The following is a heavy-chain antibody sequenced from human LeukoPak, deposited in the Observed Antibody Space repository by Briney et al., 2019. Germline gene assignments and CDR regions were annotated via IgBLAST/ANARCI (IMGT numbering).Heavy chain of an antibody. CDR2: IIPLFGSL. CDR1: GGTFGTNG. CDR3: ARVITIRQPPYYFYMDV. D-gene: IGHD3-10*01. J-gene: IGHJ6*03. Sequence: SVKVSCKASGGTFGTNGISWMRQAPGLGLEWMGGIIPLFGSLNYAQKFQGRVTITADESTTTAYMELSSLRSEDTAMYYCARVITIRQPPYYFYMDVWGKGTTVSVSS. V-gene: IGHV1-69*13.